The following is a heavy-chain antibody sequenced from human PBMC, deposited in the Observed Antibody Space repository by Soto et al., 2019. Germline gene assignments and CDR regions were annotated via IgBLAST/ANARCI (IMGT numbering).Heavy chain of an antibody. J-gene: IGHJ6*02. V-gene: IGHV3-23*01. CDR1: GFTFSSYA. CDR3: AKQWRDSSSLKNYYYYGMDV. Sequence: HPGGSLRLSCAASGFTFSSYAMSWVRQAPGKGLEWVSAISGSGGSTYYADSVKGRFTISRDNSKNTLYLQMNSLRAEDTAVYYCAKQWRDSSSLKNYYYYGMDVWGQGTTVTVSS. D-gene: IGHD6-6*01. CDR2: ISGSGGST.